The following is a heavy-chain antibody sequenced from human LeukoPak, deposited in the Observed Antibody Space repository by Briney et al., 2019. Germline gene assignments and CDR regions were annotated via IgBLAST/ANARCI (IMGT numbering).Heavy chain of an antibody. CDR3: ARERAGTTGGDAFDI. D-gene: IGHD1-1*01. CDR1: GFTFSTYT. V-gene: IGHV3-48*04. Sequence: GGSLRLSCVASGFTFSTYTMNWVRQAPGKGLEWVSYISSSGSTIYYADSVKGRFTISRDNAKNSLYLQMNSLRAEDTAVYYCARERAGTTGGDAFDIWGQGTMVTVSS. CDR2: ISSSGSTI. J-gene: IGHJ3*02.